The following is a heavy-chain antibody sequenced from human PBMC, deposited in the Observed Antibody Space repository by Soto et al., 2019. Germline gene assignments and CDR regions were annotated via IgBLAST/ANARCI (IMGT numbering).Heavy chain of an antibody. D-gene: IGHD2-2*01. Sequence: PGGSLRLSCAASGFTFSSYSMNWVRQAPGKGLEWVSSISSSSSYIYYADSVKGRFTISRDNAKNSLYLQMNSLRAEDTAVYYCARDHQLPIGEGFWGYYYGMDVWGQGTTVTVSS. CDR1: GFTFSSYS. V-gene: IGHV3-21*01. CDR2: ISSSSSYI. CDR3: ARDHQLPIGEGFWGYYYGMDV. J-gene: IGHJ6*02.